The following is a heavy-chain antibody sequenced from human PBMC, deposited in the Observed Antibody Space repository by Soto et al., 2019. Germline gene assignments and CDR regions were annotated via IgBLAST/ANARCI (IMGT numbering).Heavy chain of an antibody. CDR2: IYYSGST. J-gene: IGHJ6*02. V-gene: IGHV4-31*03. D-gene: IGHD3-3*01. Sequence: SETLSLTCTVSGGSISSGGYYWGWIRQHPGKGLEWIGYIYYSGSTYYNPSLKSRVTISVDTSKNQFSLKLSSVTAADTAVYYCARAMIPRGNYDFWSGAYGMDVWGQGTTVTVSS. CDR3: ARAMIPRGNYDFWSGAYGMDV. CDR1: GGSISSGGYY.